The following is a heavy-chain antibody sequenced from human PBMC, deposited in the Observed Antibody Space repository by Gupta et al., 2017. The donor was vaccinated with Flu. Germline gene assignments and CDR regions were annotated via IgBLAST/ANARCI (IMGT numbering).Heavy chain of an antibody. Sequence: EVQLVEYGGGLVQPGGSLRLSCVASGFTFSGQDMSWVRQAPGRGLEWISFISSRGDIYYGDTVRGRFTISRDNTKNSLYLQMSGLRDEDTALYYCARGHWDKWGQGTQVTVAS. J-gene: IGHJ4*02. CDR3: ARGHWDK. CDR2: ISSRGDI. D-gene: IGHD1-26*01. V-gene: IGHV3-48*03. CDR1: GFTFSGQD.